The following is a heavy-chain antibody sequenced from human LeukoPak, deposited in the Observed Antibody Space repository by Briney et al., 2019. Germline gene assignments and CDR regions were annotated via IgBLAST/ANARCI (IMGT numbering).Heavy chain of an antibody. Sequence: GASVKVSCKASGYTFTTYDIAWVRQAPGQGLEWMGGIIPIFGTANYAQKFQGRVTITTDESTSTAYMELSSLRSEDTAVYYCAEGYSYGRYYFDYWGQGTLVTVSS. D-gene: IGHD5-18*01. CDR2: IIPIFGTA. J-gene: IGHJ4*02. CDR1: GYTFTTYD. V-gene: IGHV1-69*05. CDR3: AEGYSYGRYYFDY.